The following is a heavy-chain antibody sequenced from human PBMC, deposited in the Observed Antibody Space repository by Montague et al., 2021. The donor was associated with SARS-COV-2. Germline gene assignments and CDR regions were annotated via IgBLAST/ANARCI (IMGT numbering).Heavy chain of an antibody. CDR3: ARAYCSSTSCYPIDY. D-gene: IGHD2-2*01. V-gene: IGHV6-1*01. CDR1: GDSVSSTSAA. CDR2: TYFTSKWSS. Sequence: CAISGDSVSSTSAAWNWIRQSPSRGLEWLGRTYFTSKWSSEYALSVKSRLIISPDTSKNQFSLRLMSETPDDTAVYYCARAYCSSTSCYPIDYWSQGTLVTVSS. J-gene: IGHJ4*02.